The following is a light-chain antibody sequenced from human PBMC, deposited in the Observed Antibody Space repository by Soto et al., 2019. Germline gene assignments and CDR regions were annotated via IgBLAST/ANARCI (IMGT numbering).Light chain of an antibody. CDR3: QQYYSTPYT. CDR2: WAS. J-gene: IGKJ2*01. V-gene: IGKV4-1*01. Sequence: DIVMTQSPDSLAVSLGERATINCKSSQSVLYSSSNKNYLAWYQQKPGQSPKLLIYWASTRESGVPDRFSGSGSGTDFTLTISSLQAEDVAVYYCQQYYSTPYTFGRGTKLEI. CDR1: QSVLYSSSNKNY.